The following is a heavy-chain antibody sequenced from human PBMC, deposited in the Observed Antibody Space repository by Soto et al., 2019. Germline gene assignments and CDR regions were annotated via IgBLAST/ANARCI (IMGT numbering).Heavy chain of an antibody. V-gene: IGHV1-2*04. CDR2: INPNSGGT. D-gene: IGHD3-9*01. CDR3: ARGGYDILLDYYYYGMDV. J-gene: IGHJ6*02. Sequence: RASVKVSCKASGYTFTGYYMHWVRQAPGQGLEWMGWINPNSGGTNYAQKFQGWVTMTRDTSISTAYMELSRLRSDDTAVYYCARGGYDILLDYYYYGMDVWGQGTTVTASS. CDR1: GYTFTGYY.